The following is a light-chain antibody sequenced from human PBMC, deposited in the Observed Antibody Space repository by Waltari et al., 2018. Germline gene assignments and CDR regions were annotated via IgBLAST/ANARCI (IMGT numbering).Light chain of an antibody. CDR2: GAS. V-gene: IGKV1-27*01. J-gene: IGKJ3*01. CDR3: QKYNSAPPFT. Sequence: TQSPSSLSASVGDRVTITCRASQGITNYLAWYQQKPGKAPKLLIYGASTLQSGVPSRFSGSGIGTDFTLTISSLQPEDVATYYCQKYNSAPPFTFGPGTKVDIK. CDR1: QGITNY.